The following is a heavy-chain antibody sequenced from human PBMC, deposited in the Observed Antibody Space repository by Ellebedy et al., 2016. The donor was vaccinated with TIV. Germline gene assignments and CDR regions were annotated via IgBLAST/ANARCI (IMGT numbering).Heavy chain of an antibody. CDR2: ISGSGGST. V-gene: IGHV3-23*01. J-gene: IGHJ4*02. CDR3: AKGMDYFDY. D-gene: IGHD5-24*01. CDR1: GFTFSSSA. Sequence: GESLKISCAAFGFTFSSSAVSWVRQAPGKGLERVSAISGSGGSTFYADSVKGRFTISRDNSKNMLYLQMNSLRAEDTAVHYCAKGMDYFDYWGQGTLVTVSS.